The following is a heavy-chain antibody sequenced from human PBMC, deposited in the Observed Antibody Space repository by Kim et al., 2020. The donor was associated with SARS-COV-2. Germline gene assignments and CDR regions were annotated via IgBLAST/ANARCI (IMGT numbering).Heavy chain of an antibody. V-gene: IGHV1-69*01. J-gene: IGHJ4*02. Sequence: NYAQKFRGRVTITADESTSTAYMELSSLRSEDTAVYYCATPLWGELLPGYWGQGTLVTVSS. CDR3: ATPLWGELLPGY. D-gene: IGHD1-26*01.